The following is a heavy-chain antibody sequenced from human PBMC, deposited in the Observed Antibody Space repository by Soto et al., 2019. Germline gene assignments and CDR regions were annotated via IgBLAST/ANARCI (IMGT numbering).Heavy chain of an antibody. CDR3: ARDLGIRTLLQDFRSRAPDAFDI. Sequence: GASVKVSCKASGGTFSSYAISWVRQAPGQGLEWMGGIIPIFGTANYAQKFQGRVTITADESTSTAYMELSSLRSEDTAVSYCARDLGIRTLLQDFRSRAPDAFDIWGQGTMVTVSS. CDR2: IIPIFGTA. J-gene: IGHJ3*02. V-gene: IGHV1-69*13. CDR1: GGTFSSYA. D-gene: IGHD3-9*01.